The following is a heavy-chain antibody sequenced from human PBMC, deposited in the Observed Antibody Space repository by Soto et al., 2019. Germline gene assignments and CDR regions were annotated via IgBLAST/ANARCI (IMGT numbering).Heavy chain of an antibody. J-gene: IGHJ5*02. Sequence: QVQLVESGGGVVQPGRSLRLSCAASGFTFSSYAMHWVRQAPGKGLEWVAVISYDGSNKYYADSVKGRFTISRDNSKNTLYLQMNSLRAEDTAVYYCARAGVRIAAAGNWFDPWGQGTLVTVSS. CDR1: GFTFSSYA. CDR3: ARAGVRIAAAGNWFDP. D-gene: IGHD6-13*01. V-gene: IGHV3-30-3*01. CDR2: ISYDGSNK.